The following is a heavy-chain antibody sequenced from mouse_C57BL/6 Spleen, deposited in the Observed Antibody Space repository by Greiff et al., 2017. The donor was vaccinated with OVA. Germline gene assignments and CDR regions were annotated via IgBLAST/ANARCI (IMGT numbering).Heavy chain of an antibody. V-gene: IGHV5-17*01. D-gene: IGHD2-5*01. CDR1: GFTFSDYG. CDR2: ISSGSSTI. J-gene: IGHJ3*01. CDR3: ARPDSNYNWFAY. Sequence: EVKLVESGGGLVKPGGSLKLSCAASGFTFSDYGMHCVRQAPEKGLEWVAYISSGSSTIYYADTVKGRFTISRDNAKNTLFLQMTSLRSEDTAMYYCARPDSNYNWFAYWGQGTLVTVSA.